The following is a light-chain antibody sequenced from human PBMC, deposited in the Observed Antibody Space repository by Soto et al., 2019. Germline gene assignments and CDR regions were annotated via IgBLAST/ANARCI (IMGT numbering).Light chain of an antibody. V-gene: IGLV2-14*01. J-gene: IGLJ1*01. CDR1: SSDVGGYNY. Sequence: QAVVTQPASVSGSPGQSITISCTGTSSDVGGYNYVSWYQQHPGKAPKLIIYDVSNRPSGVSNRFSGSKSGNTASLTISGLQAEDEADYYCSSYTSSRTYVFGTGTKVTVL. CDR3: SSYTSSRTYV. CDR2: DVS.